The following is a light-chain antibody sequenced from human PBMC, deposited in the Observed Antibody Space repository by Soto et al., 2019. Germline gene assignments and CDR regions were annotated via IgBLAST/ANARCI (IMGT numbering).Light chain of an antibody. CDR3: QQYKSYPFT. Sequence: DIQMTQSPSTLSASVGDRVTITCRASQSIGDWLAWYQQKPGKAPKLLIYKTSNLESGVPSRFSGSGSGTEFALTISSLQPDDSGSYYCQQYKSYPFTFGEGTKVDIK. CDR1: QSIGDW. J-gene: IGKJ4*01. V-gene: IGKV1-5*03. CDR2: KTS.